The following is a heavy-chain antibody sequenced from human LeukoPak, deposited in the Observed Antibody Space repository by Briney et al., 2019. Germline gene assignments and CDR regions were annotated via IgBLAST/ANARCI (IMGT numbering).Heavy chain of an antibody. D-gene: IGHD6-13*01. J-gene: IGHJ6*02. CDR2: MNPKRGNT. CDR3: ARGGSSSSYYNNYGMDV. CDR1: GYSLTSFD. V-gene: IGHV1-8*01. Sequence: ASVKVSCKASGYSLTSFDINWVRQGSGQGLEWMGWMNPKRGNTGYAPTFQGRVTISRDTSIDTAFMELSSLRPDDTAVYYCARGGSSSSYYNNYGMDVWGQGTTITVSS.